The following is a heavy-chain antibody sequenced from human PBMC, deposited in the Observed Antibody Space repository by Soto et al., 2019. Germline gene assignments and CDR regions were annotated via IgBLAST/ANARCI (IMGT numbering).Heavy chain of an antibody. CDR1: GFTFSSYA. Sequence: PGGSLRLSCAASGFTFSSYAMSWVRQAPGKGLEWVSAISGSGDSTYYADSVKGRFTISRDNSKNTLFLQMNSLRAEATAVYYCAKTYSYDSTGYFRYYFDYWGQGTLVTVSS. D-gene: IGHD3-22*01. J-gene: IGHJ4*02. CDR3: AKTYSYDSTGYFRYYFDY. V-gene: IGHV3-23*01. CDR2: ISGSGDST.